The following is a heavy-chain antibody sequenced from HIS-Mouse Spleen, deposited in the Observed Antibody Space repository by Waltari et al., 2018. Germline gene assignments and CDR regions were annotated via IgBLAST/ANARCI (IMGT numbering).Heavy chain of an antibody. D-gene: IGHD6-13*01. V-gene: IGHV4-39*07. CDR2: IYYSGST. Sequence: QLQLQESGPGLVKPSETLSLTCTVAGGSISSSSYHCGRIPQPPGKGLEWIGSIYYSGSTYYNPSLKSRVTISVDTSKNQFSLKLSSVTAADTAVYYCAREIPYSSSWYDWYFDLWGRGTLVTVSS. CDR3: AREIPYSSSWYDWYFDL. J-gene: IGHJ2*01. CDR1: GGSISSSSYH.